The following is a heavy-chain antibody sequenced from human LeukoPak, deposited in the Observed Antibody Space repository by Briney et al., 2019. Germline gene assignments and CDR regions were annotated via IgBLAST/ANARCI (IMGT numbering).Heavy chain of an antibody. J-gene: IGHJ4*02. D-gene: IGHD2-21*02. CDR1: GFTFSSYA. CDR2: ISYDGSNK. Sequence: GGSLRLSCAASGFTFSSYAMHWVRQAPGKGLEWVAVISYDGSNKYYADSVKGRFTISRDNSKNTLYLQMNSLRAEDTAVYYCARSTPYCGGDCYPGLSFDYWGQGTLVTVSS. V-gene: IGHV3-30-3*01. CDR3: ARSTPYCGGDCYPGLSFDY.